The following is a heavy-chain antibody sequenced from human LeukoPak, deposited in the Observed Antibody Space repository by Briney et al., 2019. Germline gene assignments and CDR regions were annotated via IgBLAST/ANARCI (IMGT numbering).Heavy chain of an antibody. J-gene: IGHJ4*02. CDR2: IRYDGSNK. D-gene: IGHD3/OR15-3a*01. V-gene: IGHV3-30*02. Sequence: GGSLRLSCAASEFTFSSYGMHWVRQAPGKGLEWVAFIRYDGSNKYYADSVKGRFTISRDNSKNTLYLQMNSLSAEDTAVYYCARDSGFSGTQRGEYWGQGTLVTVSS. CDR3: ARDSGFSGTQRGEY. CDR1: EFTFSSYG.